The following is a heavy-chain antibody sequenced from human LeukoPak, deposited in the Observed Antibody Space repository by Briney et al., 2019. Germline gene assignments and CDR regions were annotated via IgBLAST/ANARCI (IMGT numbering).Heavy chain of an antibody. CDR1: GYSFTSYW. Sequence: GESLKISCKGSGYSFTSYWIGWVRQMPGNGLEWMGIIYPGDSDTRYSPSFHGQVSISADKSISTPYLQWTSLKASDTAMYYCALQRGSDYVWGSYRPVYYFGYWGQGTLVTVSS. CDR3: ALQRGSDYVWGSYRPVYYFGY. CDR2: IYPGDSDT. D-gene: IGHD3-16*02. V-gene: IGHV5-51*01. J-gene: IGHJ4*02.